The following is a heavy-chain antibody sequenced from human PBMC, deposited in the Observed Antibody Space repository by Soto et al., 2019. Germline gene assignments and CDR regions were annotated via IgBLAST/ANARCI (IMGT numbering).Heavy chain of an antibody. CDR2: INSDGSST. CDR1: GFTFSSYW. J-gene: IGHJ3*02. CDR3: AGFDSSGYHDAFDI. V-gene: IGHV3-74*01. D-gene: IGHD3-22*01. Sequence: GGSLRLSCAASGFTFSSYWMHWVRQAPGKGLVWVSRINSDGSSTSYADSVKGRFTISRDNAKNTLYLQMNSLRAEDTAVYYCAGFDSSGYHDAFDIWGQGTMVTVSS.